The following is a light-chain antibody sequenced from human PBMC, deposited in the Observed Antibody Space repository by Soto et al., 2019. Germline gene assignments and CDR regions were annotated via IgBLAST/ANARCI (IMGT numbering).Light chain of an antibody. Sequence: QSALTQPASVSGSPGQSITISCTGTSSDVGSYNLVSWYQHHQGKAPKLMVYEVSKRPSGVSNRFSGSKSGNTASLTISGLQAEDEADYYCCSYAGSSTHVVFGGGTKLTVL. CDR3: CSYAGSSTHVV. V-gene: IGLV2-23*02. CDR2: EVS. CDR1: SSDVGSYNL. J-gene: IGLJ2*01.